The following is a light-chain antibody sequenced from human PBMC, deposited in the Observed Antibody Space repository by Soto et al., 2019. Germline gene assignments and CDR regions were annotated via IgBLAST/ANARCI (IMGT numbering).Light chain of an antibody. Sequence: EIAMTQSPATLPLSPGERATLSCGASQTFSSIYLAWYQQKPGQAPRLLIYGASIRATGVPATFSGSGSGTEFTLSISSLKSEHLGVYDGQQDSSWTLTFGGGTKVDIK. V-gene: IGKV3-15*01. J-gene: IGKJ4*01. CDR2: GAS. CDR1: QTFSSIY. CDR3: QQDSSWTLT.